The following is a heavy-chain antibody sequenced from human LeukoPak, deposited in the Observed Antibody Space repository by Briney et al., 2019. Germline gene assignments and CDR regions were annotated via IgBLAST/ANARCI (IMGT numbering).Heavy chain of an antibody. J-gene: IGHJ4*02. D-gene: IGHD6-19*01. CDR1: GGSISSGDYY. CDR3: ARDRDSSGWYDY. V-gene: IGHV4-30-4*08. Sequence: SETLSLTCTVSGGSISSGDYYWSWIRQPPGKGLEWIGYIYYSGSTYYNPSLKSRVTISVDTSKNQFSLKLSSVTAADTAVYYCARDRDSSGWYDYWGQGTLVTVSS. CDR2: IYYSGST.